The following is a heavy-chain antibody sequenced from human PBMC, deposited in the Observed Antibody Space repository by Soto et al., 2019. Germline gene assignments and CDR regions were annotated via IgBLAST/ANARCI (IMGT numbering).Heavy chain of an antibody. CDR2: IKQDGSEK. Sequence: GGSLRLSCAASGFTFSSYWMSWVRQAQGKGLEWVANIKQDGSEKYYVDSVKGRFTISRDNAKNSLYLQLNSLRAEDTAVYYCARDQVQQLFDYWGQGTLVTVSS. CDR3: ARDQVQQLFDY. V-gene: IGHV3-7*01. CDR1: GFTFSSYW. J-gene: IGHJ4*02. D-gene: IGHD6-13*01.